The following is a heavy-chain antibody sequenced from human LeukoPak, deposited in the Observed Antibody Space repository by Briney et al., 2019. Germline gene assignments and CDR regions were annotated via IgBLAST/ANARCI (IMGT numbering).Heavy chain of an antibody. CDR1: GFTFSGYP. CDR3: AKRGANWGPFHY. CDR2: ISGSGDST. Sequence: GGSLRLSCAASGFTFSGYPMSWVRQAPRKGLEWVSSISGSGDSTYYADSVKGRFSISRDNSKNTLYLQMNSLSAEDTAVYYCAKRGANWGPFHYLGQGTLVTVSS. D-gene: IGHD7-27*01. J-gene: IGHJ4*02. V-gene: IGHV3-23*01.